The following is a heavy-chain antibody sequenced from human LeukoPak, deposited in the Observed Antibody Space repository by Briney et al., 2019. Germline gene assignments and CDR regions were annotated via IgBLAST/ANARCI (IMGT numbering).Heavy chain of an antibody. CDR3: ARHTTSKGLTKY. D-gene: IGHD1-14*01. V-gene: IGHV4-39*01. CDR1: GFTFSSYA. J-gene: IGHJ4*02. CDR2: IYYSGST. Sequence: GSLRLSCAASGFTFSSYAMSWIRQPPGKGLEWIGSIYYSGSTYYNPSLKSRVTISVDTSKNQFSLKLSSVTAADTAVYYCARHTTSKGLTKYWGQGTLVTVSS.